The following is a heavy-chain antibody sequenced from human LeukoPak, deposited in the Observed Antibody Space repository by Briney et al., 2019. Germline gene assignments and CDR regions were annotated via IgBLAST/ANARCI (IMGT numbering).Heavy chain of an antibody. V-gene: IGHV3-30*19. CDR2: ISYDGSNK. D-gene: IGHD6-13*01. CDR3: ARDPSSSWSRFDY. J-gene: IGHJ4*02. Sequence: GRSLRLSCAASGFTFSSYGMHWVRQAPGKGLEWVAVISYDGSNKYYADSVKGRFTISRDNSKNTLYLQMNSLRAEDTAVYYCARDPSSSWSRFDYWGQGTLVTVSS. CDR1: GFTFSSYG.